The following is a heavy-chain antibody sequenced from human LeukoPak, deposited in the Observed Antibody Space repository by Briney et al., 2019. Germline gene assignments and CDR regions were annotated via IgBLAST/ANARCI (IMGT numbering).Heavy chain of an antibody. CDR1: GFTFSSYG. D-gene: IGHD4-11*01. J-gene: IGHJ4*02. CDR3: ARGSTVTTSLDY. V-gene: IGHV3-33*08. CDR2: IWYDGSNK. Sequence: PGGSLRLSCVAPGFTFSSYGMHWVRQAPGKGLEWVAVIWYDGSNKYYADSVKGRFTISRDNSKNTLYLQMNSLRAEDTAVYYCARGSTVTTSLDYWGQGTLVTVSS.